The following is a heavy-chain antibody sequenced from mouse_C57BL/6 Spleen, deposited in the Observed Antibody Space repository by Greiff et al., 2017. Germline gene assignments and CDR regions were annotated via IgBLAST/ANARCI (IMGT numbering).Heavy chain of an antibody. Sequence: QVQLQQPGAELVKPGASVKMSCKASGYTFTSYWITWVKQRPGQGLEWIGDIYPGSGSTNYNEKFKSKATLTVDTSSSTAYMQLSSLTSEDSAVCDWARRGMVTAAWFAYWGQGTLVTVA. CDR3: ARRGMVTAAWFAY. CDR2: IYPGSGST. CDR1: GYTFTSYW. V-gene: IGHV1-55*01. J-gene: IGHJ3*01. D-gene: IGHD2-3*01.